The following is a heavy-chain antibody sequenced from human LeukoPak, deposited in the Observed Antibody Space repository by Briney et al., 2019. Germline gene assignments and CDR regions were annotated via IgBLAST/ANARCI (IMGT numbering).Heavy chain of an antibody. D-gene: IGHD3-22*01. Sequence: ASVKVSCKASGYTFTGYYMHWVRQAPGQGLEWMGWINPNSGGTNYAQKFQGRVTMTRDTSISTAYMELSRLRSDDTAVYYCGRAYYYDISGYYFDYWGQGTLVTVSS. CDR1: GYTFTGYY. J-gene: IGHJ4*02. CDR2: INPNSGGT. CDR3: GRAYYYDISGYYFDY. V-gene: IGHV1-2*02.